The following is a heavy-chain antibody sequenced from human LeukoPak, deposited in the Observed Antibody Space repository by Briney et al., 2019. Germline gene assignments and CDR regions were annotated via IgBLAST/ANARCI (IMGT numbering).Heavy chain of an antibody. J-gene: IGHJ4*02. V-gene: IGHV3-48*04. CDR2: ISSSSSTI. CDR3: ARDVGYYDSSGYREFNY. Sequence: PGGSLRLSCAASGFTFSSYSMNWVRQAPGKGLEWVSYISSSSSTIYYADSVKGRFTISRDNAKNSLYLQMNSLRAEDTAVYYCARDVGYYDSSGYREFNYWGQGTLVTVSS. D-gene: IGHD3-22*01. CDR1: GFTFSSYS.